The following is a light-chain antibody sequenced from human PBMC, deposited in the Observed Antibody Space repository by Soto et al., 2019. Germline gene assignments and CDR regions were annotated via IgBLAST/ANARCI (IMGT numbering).Light chain of an antibody. CDR1: QSANNN. CDR3: HQYNHWYT. J-gene: IGKJ2*01. Sequence: EIVLTQSPATLSVSPGERATLSCRASQSANNNLAWYQQKPGQAPRLLIYGASTRAPGVQARFSGSGFGTEFALTISSLQSEDIALYHCHQYNHWYTFGQGTKLEIK. CDR2: GAS. V-gene: IGKV3-15*01.